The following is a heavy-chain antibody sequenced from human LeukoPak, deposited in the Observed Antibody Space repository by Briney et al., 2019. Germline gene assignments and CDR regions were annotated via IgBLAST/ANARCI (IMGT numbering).Heavy chain of an antibody. Sequence: PGRSLRLSCTASGFTFGDYAMSWVRQAPGKGLEWVGFIRSKAYGGTTEYAASVKGRFTISRDDSKDTLYLQMNSLKTEDTAVYYCTTAFSSGSYNRDYWGQGTLVTVSS. J-gene: IGHJ4*02. CDR2: IRSKAYGGTT. V-gene: IGHV3-49*04. CDR3: TTAFSSGSYNRDY. CDR1: GFTFGDYA. D-gene: IGHD1-26*01.